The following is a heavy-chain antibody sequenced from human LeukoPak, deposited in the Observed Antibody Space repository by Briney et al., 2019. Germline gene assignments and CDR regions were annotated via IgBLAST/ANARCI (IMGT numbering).Heavy chain of an antibody. V-gene: IGHV3-23*01. CDR1: GFTFSNYN. J-gene: IGHJ6*03. Sequence: GGSLRLSCAASGFTFSNYNMNWVRQAPGKGLEWVSAISATGGTTYYADSVKGRFTISRDNSKNTLYLQMNSLRAEDTAIYYCAKNGDRGAYCSGGSCYPYYYYYIDVWGKGTTVTISS. CDR2: ISATGGTT. D-gene: IGHD2-15*01. CDR3: AKNGDRGAYCSGGSCYPYYYYYIDV.